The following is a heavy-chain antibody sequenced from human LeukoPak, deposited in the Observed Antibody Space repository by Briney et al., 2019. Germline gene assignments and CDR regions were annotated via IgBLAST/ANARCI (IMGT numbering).Heavy chain of an antibody. Sequence: GGSLRLSCAVSGFTFSNAWMSWVRQAPGKGLEWVSVIYSGGSTYYADSVKGRFTISRHNSKNTLYLQMNSPRAEDTAVYYCARAPLGIGAFDIWGQGTMVTVSS. CDR1: GFTFSNAW. CDR2: IYSGGST. D-gene: IGHD3-16*01. V-gene: IGHV3-53*04. CDR3: ARAPLGIGAFDI. J-gene: IGHJ3*02.